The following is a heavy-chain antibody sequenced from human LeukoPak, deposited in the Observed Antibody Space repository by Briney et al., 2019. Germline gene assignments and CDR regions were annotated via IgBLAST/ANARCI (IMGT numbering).Heavy chain of an antibody. CDR3: ARDKRYGAAFDI. D-gene: IGHD4-17*01. V-gene: IGHV4-61*02. J-gene: IGHJ3*02. Sequence: PSETLSLTCTVSGGSISSGSYYWSWIRQPAGKGLEWIGRIYTSGSTNYNPSLKSRVTISVDTSKNQFSLKLSSVTAADTAVYYCARDKRYGAAFDIWGQGTMVTVSS. CDR2: IYTSGST. CDR1: GGSISSGSYY.